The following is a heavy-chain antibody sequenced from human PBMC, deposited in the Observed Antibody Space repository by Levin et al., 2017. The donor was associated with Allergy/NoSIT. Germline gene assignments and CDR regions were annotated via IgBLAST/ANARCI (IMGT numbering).Heavy chain of an antibody. CDR1: GFTFSTYA. V-gene: IGHV3-23*01. CDR2: ITSGGGST. Sequence: GGSLRLSCAASGFTFSTYAMSWVRQAPGKGLEWVSAITSGGGSTYYADSVKGRFTVSRDNSKNALYLQMSSLRAEDTALYYCARDLLHGSSSWFGMGYWGQGTLVTVSS. D-gene: IGHD6-13*01. J-gene: IGHJ4*02. CDR3: ARDLLHGSSSWFGMGY.